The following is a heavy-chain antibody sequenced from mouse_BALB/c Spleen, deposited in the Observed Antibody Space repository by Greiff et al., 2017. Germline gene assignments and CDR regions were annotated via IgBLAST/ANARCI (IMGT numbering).Heavy chain of an antibody. CDR2: ISYSGST. D-gene: IGHD3-1*01. CDR3: VGTRGFYYFDY. J-gene: IGHJ2*01. V-gene: IGHV3-2*02. Sequence: EVQLQESGPGLVKPSQSLSLTCTVTGYSITSDYAWNWIRQFPGNKLEWMGYISYSGSTSYNPSLKSRISITRDTSKNQFFLQLNSVTTEDTATYYCVGTRGFYYFDYWGQGTTLTVSS. CDR1: GYSITSDYA.